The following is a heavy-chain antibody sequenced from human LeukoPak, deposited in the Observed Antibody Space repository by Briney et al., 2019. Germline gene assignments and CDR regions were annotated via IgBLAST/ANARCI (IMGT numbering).Heavy chain of an antibody. V-gene: IGHV6-1*01. D-gene: IGHD2-8*01. CDR1: GDSFSSNSAS. J-gene: IGHJ4*02. CDR2: TYYRSKWGN. Sequence: PSQTLSLTCAISGDSFSSNSASWHWIRQSPSRGLEWLGRTYYRSKWGNNYAVSVKSRITIKPDTSKNQFSLQLNSVTSEDTAVYYCAREGGIFYMIDYWGQGTLVTVSS. CDR3: AREGGIFYMIDY.